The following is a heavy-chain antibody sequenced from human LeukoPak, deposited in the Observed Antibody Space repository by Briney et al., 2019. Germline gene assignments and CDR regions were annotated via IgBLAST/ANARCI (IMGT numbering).Heavy chain of an antibody. J-gene: IGHJ5*02. Sequence: GESPKISCKGSGYSFTSYWIGWVRQMPGKGLEWMGIIYPGDSDTRYSPSFQGQVTISADKSISTAYLQWSSLKASDTAMYYCARSAARPLNWFDPWGQGTLVTVSS. CDR1: GYSFTSYW. CDR3: ARSAARPLNWFDP. D-gene: IGHD6-6*01. V-gene: IGHV5-51*01. CDR2: IYPGDSDT.